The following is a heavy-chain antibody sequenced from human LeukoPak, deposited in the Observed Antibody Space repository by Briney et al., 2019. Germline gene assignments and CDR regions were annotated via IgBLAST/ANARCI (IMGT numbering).Heavy chain of an antibody. J-gene: IGHJ4*02. CDR1: GFTFSSYS. CDR2: ISSSSSYI. V-gene: IGHV3-21*01. CDR3: ARELLGYGDRDGY. D-gene: IGHD4-17*01. Sequence: GGSLRLSCAASGFTFSSYSMNWVRQAPEKGLEWVSSISSSSSYIYYADSVKGRFTISRDNAKNSLYLQMNSLRAEDTAVYYCARELLGYGDRDGYWGQGTLATVSS.